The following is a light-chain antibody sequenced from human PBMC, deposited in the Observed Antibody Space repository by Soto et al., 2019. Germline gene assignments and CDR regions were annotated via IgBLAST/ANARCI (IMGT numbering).Light chain of an antibody. CDR3: QHYHNLPFT. V-gene: IGKV1-33*01. Sequence: DIQMTQSPSSLSASVGDRVTITCQASQDISNYLSWYQQKPGKAPKLLIYDAANLQTGVPSRFSGGGSGTHFPLTISSLQPEDIATYYCQHYHNLPFTFGPGTKVDVK. CDR2: DAA. CDR1: QDISNY. J-gene: IGKJ3*01.